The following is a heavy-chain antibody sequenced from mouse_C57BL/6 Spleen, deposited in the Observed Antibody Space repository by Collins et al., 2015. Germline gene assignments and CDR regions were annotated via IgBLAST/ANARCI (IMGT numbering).Heavy chain of an antibody. CDR2: IYPSDSET. D-gene: IGHD3-2*02. V-gene: IGHV1-61*01. CDR1: GYTFTSYW. CDR3: ARPAQARYFDV. Sequence: QVQLQQPGAELVRPGSSVKLSYKASGYTFTSYWMDWVKQRPGQGLEWIGNIYPSDSETHYNQKFKDKATLTVDKSSSTAYMQLSSLTSEDSAVYYCARPAQARYFDVWGTGTTVTVSS. J-gene: IGHJ1*03.